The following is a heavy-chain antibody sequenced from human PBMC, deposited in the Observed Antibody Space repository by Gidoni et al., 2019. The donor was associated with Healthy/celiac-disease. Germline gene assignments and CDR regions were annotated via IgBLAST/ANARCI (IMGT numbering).Heavy chain of an antibody. J-gene: IGHJ3*02. Sequence: EVQLLESGGGLVQPGGSLRLSCAASGFPLRSYAMSWVRQAPGKGLEGVSAISGSGGSTYYADSVKGRLTIARDNSKNTLYLQMNSLRAEDTAVYYWAKVTTVVTPAAFDIWGQGTMVTVSS. CDR3: AKVTTVVTPAAFDI. CDR2: ISGSGGST. D-gene: IGHD4-17*01. CDR1: GFPLRSYA. V-gene: IGHV3-23*01.